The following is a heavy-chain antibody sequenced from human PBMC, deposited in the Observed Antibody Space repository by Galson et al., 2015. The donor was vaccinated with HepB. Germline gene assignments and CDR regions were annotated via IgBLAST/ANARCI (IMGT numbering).Heavy chain of an antibody. Sequence: SLRLSCAASGFTFSDYHMSWIRQAPGKGLEWVSSISGSGSIIYYAYSVKGRFTISRDNAKNSLYLQMNSLRAEDTAVYYCARAALGWFDPWGQGTLVTVSS. CDR2: ISGSGSII. CDR3: ARAALGWFDP. J-gene: IGHJ5*02. D-gene: IGHD6-25*01. CDR1: GFTFSDYH. V-gene: IGHV3-11*01.